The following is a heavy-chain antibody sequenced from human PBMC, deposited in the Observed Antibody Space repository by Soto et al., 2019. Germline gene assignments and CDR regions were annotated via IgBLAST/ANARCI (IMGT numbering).Heavy chain of an antibody. D-gene: IGHD5-12*01. CDR3: ARQVSDGYNLFDY. CDR2: IHYSGST. Sequence: PSETLSLTCTVSGGSISSYYWSWIRQPPGKGLEWIGYIHYSGSTNYNPSLKSRVTISVDTSKNQFSLRLSSVTAADTAVYYCARQVSDGYNLFDYWGQGTLVTVSS. V-gene: IGHV4-59*08. CDR1: GGSISSYY. J-gene: IGHJ4*02.